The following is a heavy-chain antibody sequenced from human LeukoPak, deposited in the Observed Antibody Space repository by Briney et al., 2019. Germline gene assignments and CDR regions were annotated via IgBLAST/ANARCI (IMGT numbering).Heavy chain of an antibody. CDR3: ARALDYDILTGYLDY. Sequence: GGSLRLSCAASGFTVSSNYMSWARQAPGKGLEWVSVIYSGGSTYYADSVKGRFTISRDNSKNTLYLQMNSLRAEDTAVYYCARALDYDILTGYLDYWGQGTLVTVSS. CDR1: GFTVSSNY. CDR2: IYSGGST. D-gene: IGHD3-9*01. V-gene: IGHV3-66*01. J-gene: IGHJ4*02.